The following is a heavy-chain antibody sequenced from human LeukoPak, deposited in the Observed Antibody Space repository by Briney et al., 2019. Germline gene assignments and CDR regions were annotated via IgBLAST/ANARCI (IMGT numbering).Heavy chain of an antibody. CDR2: ISGSGGST. D-gene: IGHD2-15*01. CDR3: AKDRGVVAACRWFDP. V-gene: IGHV3-23*01. J-gene: IGHJ5*02. Sequence: PGGSLRLSCTASGFTFSNYAMSWVRQAPGKGLEWVSAISGSGGSTYYADSVKGRFTISRDNSKNTLYLQMNSLRAEDTAVYYCAKDRGVVAACRWFDPWGQGTLVTVSS. CDR1: GFTFSNYA.